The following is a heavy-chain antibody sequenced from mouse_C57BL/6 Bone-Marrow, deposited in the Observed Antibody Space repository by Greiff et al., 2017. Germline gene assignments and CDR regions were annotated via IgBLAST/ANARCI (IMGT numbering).Heavy chain of an antibody. CDR1: GYAFSSYW. Sequence: VQLQQSGAELVKPGASVKISCKASGYAFSSYWMNWVKQRPGKGLEWIGQIYPGDGDTNYNGKFKGKATLTADKSSSTAYMQLSSLTSEDSAVYFCARWGGSSYPAWFAYWGQGTLVTVSA. CDR3: ARWGGSSYPAWFAY. CDR2: IYPGDGDT. V-gene: IGHV1-80*01. D-gene: IGHD1-1*01. J-gene: IGHJ3*01.